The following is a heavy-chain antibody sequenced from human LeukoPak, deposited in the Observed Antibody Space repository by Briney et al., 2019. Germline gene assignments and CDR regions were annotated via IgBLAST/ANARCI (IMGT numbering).Heavy chain of an antibody. CDR1: GFTFSDYY. CDR3: ARGANMYYDFWSGYYTKYFQH. Sequence: GGSLRLSCAASGFTFSDYYMTWIRQAPGKGLEWISYISTSGNTIYYADSVRGRFTVSRDNAKNSLYLHMNSLRAEDTAVYYCARGANMYYDFWSGYYTKYFQHWGQGTLVTVSS. CDR2: ISTSGNTI. J-gene: IGHJ1*01. V-gene: IGHV3-11*01. D-gene: IGHD3-3*01.